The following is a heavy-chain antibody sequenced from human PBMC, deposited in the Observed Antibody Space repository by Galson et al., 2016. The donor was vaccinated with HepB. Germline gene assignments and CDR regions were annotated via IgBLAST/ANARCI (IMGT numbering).Heavy chain of an antibody. CDR1: GYTFTTYY. J-gene: IGHJ6*02. CDR3: AGKTIFGVVTLGAMDV. V-gene: IGHV1-46*01. D-gene: IGHD3-3*01. CDR2: IDPRGGST. Sequence: SVKVSCKASGYTFTTYYIHWVRQAPGQGLEWMGIIDPRGGSTTYAQKYQGRVTMTSDTSTSTVYMELSSLRSGDTAVYYCAGKTIFGVVTLGAMDVWGQGTTVTVSS.